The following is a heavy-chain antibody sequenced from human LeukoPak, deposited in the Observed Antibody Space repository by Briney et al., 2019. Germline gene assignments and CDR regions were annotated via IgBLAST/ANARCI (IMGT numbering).Heavy chain of an antibody. CDR3: ARTYYDSSAYEYYFDY. V-gene: IGHV4-59*08. Sequence: SETLSLTCTVSGGSISRYYWSWIRQPPGKGLEWIGYIYYSGSTDYNPSLKSRVSILIDTSKNQFSLKLRSVTAADTAVYYCARTYYDSSAYEYYFDYWGQGTLVTVSS. D-gene: IGHD3-22*01. CDR2: IYYSGST. CDR1: GGSISRYY. J-gene: IGHJ4*02.